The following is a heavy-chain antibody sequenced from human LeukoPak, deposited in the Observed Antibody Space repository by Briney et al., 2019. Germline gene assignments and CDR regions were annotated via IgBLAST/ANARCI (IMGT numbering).Heavy chain of an antibody. CDR1: EYTFSNYY. CDR2: INPSAGST. J-gene: IGHJ4*02. Sequence: ASVKVSCKASEYTFSNYYIHWVRQAPGQGLEWMGMINPSAGSTKYAQRFQGRVTLTRDMSTSAVYLELSSLRSEDTAVYYCARDHNWGPDYWGQGTLVLVSS. V-gene: IGHV1-46*01. CDR3: ARDHNWGPDY. D-gene: IGHD7-27*01.